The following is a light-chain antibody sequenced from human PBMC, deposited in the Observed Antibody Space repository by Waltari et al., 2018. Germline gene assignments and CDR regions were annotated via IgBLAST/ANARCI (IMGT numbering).Light chain of an antibody. CDR3: QQSYSTHTWT. Sequence: DIQMTQSPSSLSASVGDTVTSTCRASQNINRFLNWYQQEAGRAPKLLISGATSLQNGVPARFSGSGFGTDFTLTISSLQPEDFATYYCQQSYSTHTWTFGQGTKV. CDR2: GAT. V-gene: IGKV1-39*01. J-gene: IGKJ1*01. CDR1: QNINRF.